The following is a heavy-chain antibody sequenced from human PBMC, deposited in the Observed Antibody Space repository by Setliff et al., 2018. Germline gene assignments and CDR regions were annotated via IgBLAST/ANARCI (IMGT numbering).Heavy chain of an antibody. V-gene: IGHV4-34*01. D-gene: IGHD1-26*01. Sequence: PSETLSLTCAVYGGSFSNAWMSWVRQAPGKGLEWIGEINHSGSTNYNPSLESRVTISVDTSKNQFSLKLSSVTAADTAVYYCARHGQWELLTYYFDYWGQGTLVTVSS. CDR3: ARHGQWELLTYYFDY. J-gene: IGHJ4*02. CDR2: INHSGST. CDR1: GGSFSNAW.